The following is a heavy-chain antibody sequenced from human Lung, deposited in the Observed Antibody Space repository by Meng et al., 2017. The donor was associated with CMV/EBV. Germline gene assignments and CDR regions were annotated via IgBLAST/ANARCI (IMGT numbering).Heavy chain of an antibody. CDR1: GGRLRSKA. CDR2: IIQNIGIA. J-gene: IGHJ5*02. V-gene: IGHV1-69*10. CDR3: ARESRGAAAGWRWFDP. Sequence: GGRLRSKAISWVRQADGKGKEGMGGIIQNIGIAKYEKKKKGRVKITADKYTSTDYMERSSMRSEDTAVYYCARESRGAAAGWRWFDPWGQGTLVTVSS. D-gene: IGHD6-13*01.